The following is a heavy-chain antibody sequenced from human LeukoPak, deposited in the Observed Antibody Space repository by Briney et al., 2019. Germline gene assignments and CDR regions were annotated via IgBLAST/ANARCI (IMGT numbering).Heavy chain of an antibody. CDR3: ARLSGYSYD. Sequence: PGGSLRLSCLASEFTLSSYIMHWVRQAPGKGPEYVSAISNNGGSTYYADSVMGRFTISRDNSKNTLYLQMNSLRPEDTAVYYCARLSGYSYDWGQGTLVTVSS. J-gene: IGHJ4*02. D-gene: IGHD5-18*01. CDR1: EFTLSSYI. V-gene: IGHV3-64*04. CDR2: ISNNGGST.